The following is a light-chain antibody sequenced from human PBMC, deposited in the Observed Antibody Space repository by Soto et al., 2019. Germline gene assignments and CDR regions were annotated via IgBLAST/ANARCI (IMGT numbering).Light chain of an antibody. CDR2: GAS. CDR1: QTVSANY. CDR3: QQYGRSPH. J-gene: IGKJ3*01. V-gene: IGKV3-20*01. Sequence: ELVLTQPPGTLSLTPGERATLSCRASQTVSANYLAWYQQKAGQAPRLLIYGASNRATGIPDRFSGSGSGTDFTLTISRLEPEDFAVYYCQQYGRSPHFGPGTKVDIK.